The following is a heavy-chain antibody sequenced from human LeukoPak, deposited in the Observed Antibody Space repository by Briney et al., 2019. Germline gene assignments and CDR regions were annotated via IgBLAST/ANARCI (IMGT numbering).Heavy chain of an antibody. CDR3: ARDTRVRGTEFMDF. D-gene: IGHD1-26*01. CDR1: GYDFVKYD. V-gene: IGHV1-18*01. CDR2: ISGYSGDT. J-gene: IGHJ4*02. Sequence: ASVKVSCKASGYDFVKYDITWVRQAPGQGLQWMGWISGYSGDTNNAQSLQGRVTMTTDTSTTTAYLELRNLRSDDTAVYYCARDTRVRGTEFMDFWGQGTLVTVSP.